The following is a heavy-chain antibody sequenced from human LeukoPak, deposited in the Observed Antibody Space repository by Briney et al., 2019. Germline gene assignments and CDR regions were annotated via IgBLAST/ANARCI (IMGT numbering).Heavy chain of an antibody. J-gene: IGHJ4*02. V-gene: IGHV3-21*01. Sequence: GGSLRLSCAASGFTFSSYSLNWVRQAPGKGLEWVSSISSSSSYIYYADSVKGRFTISRDNAKNSLYLQMNSLRAEDTAVYYCARDGRRYSSGWYTRSFDYWGQGTLVTVSS. D-gene: IGHD6-19*01. CDR2: ISSSSSYI. CDR1: GFTFSSYS. CDR3: ARDGRRYSSGWYTRSFDY.